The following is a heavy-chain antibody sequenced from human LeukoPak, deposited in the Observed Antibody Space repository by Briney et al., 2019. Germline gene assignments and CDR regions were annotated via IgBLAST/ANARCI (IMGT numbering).Heavy chain of an antibody. CDR1: GGSISSYY. J-gene: IGHJ5*02. Sequence: SETLSLTCTVSGGSISSYYWSWIRQPPGKGLEWIGHIYYSGSTNYNPSPKSRVTISVDTSKNQFSLKLSSVTAADTAVYYCARATYYDFSCWFDPWGQGTLVTVSS. D-gene: IGHD3-3*01. V-gene: IGHV4-59*01. CDR2: IYYSGST. CDR3: ARATYYDFSCWFDP.